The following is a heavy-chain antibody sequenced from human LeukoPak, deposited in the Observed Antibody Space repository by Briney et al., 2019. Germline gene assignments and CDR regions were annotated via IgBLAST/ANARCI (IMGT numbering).Heavy chain of an antibody. CDR2: ISGSGGST. CDR3: ASSGRSGWHH. V-gene: IGHV3-23*01. CDR1: GFTFSSYA. D-gene: IGHD6-19*01. J-gene: IGHJ4*02. Sequence: AGGSLRLSCAASGFTFSSYAMSWVRQAPGKGLEWVSAISGSGGSTNYADSVKGRFTISRDNSKNTLYLQMNSLRAEDTAVYYCASSGRSGWHHWGQGTLVTVSS.